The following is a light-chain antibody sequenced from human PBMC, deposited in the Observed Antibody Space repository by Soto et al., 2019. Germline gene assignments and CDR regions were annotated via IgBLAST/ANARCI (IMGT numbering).Light chain of an antibody. CDR2: GAS. V-gene: IGKV3D-15*01. Sequence: EIVMTQSPATLSVSPGEGATLSCRTSPSVDSNLAWYQQKPGQAPRLLIFGASTRATGIPARFSGSGSGTDFTLTISSLQSEDFAVYICQQYDKWPLTFGGGTKVDSK. J-gene: IGKJ4*01. CDR1: PSVDSN. CDR3: QQYDKWPLT.